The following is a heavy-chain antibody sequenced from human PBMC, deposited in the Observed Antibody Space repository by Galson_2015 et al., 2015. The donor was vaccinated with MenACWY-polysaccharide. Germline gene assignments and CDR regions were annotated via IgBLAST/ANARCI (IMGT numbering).Heavy chain of an antibody. CDR2: MNPNSGNT. V-gene: IGHV1-8*01. Sequence: SVKVSCEASGYSFSSYDINWVRQTTGQGLEWMGWMNPNSGNTCYAQKFQGRVTMTRNTSISIAYMELSSLRSEDTAVYYCARVGKYYYDRSGYLNWFDPWGQGTLVTVSS. J-gene: IGHJ5*02. CDR1: GYSFSSYD. D-gene: IGHD3-22*01. CDR3: ARVGKYYYDRSGYLNWFDP.